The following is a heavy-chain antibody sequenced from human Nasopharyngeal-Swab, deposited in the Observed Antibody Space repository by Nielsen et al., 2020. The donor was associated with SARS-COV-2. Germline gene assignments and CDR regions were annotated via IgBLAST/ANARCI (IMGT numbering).Heavy chain of an antibody. J-gene: IGHJ6*03. CDR2: ISFDGRRT. CDR3: ARGGSPGNYFYYMDV. D-gene: IGHD3-10*01. V-gene: IGHV3-30*04. Sequence: VRQMPGKGLEWVAVISFDGRRTYYADSVKGRFTISRDNPQNTLYLQMNSLRGEDTALFYCARGGSPGNYFYYMDVWGKGTTVTVSS.